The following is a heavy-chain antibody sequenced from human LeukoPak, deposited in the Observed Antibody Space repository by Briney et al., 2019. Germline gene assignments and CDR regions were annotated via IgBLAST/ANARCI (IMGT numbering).Heavy chain of an antibody. D-gene: IGHD6-19*01. V-gene: IGHV4-59*01. CDR1: GGSISSYY. Sequence: SETLSLTCTVSGGSISSYYWNWIRQPPGKGLEWIGYIFYSGSTNYNPSLKSRVTISVDTSKNQFSLKLSSVTAADTAVYYCARVRAGYSSGWYPNYYYGMDVWGQGTAVTVSS. J-gene: IGHJ6*02. CDR3: ARVRAGYSSGWYPNYYYGMDV. CDR2: IFYSGST.